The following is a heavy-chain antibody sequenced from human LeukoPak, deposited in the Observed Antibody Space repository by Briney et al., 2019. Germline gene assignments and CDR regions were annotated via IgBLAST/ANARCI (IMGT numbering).Heavy chain of an antibody. CDR2: IYYSGST. J-gene: IGHJ4*02. Sequence: PSETLSLTCTVSGGSIGSTNYYWGWIRQPPGKGLEWIANIYYSGSTYYNPSLKSRVTISVDTSKNQFSLKLSSVTAADTAVYYCARARWPKYYFDYWGQGTLVTVSS. D-gene: IGHD5-24*01. V-gene: IGHV4-39*01. CDR1: GGSIGSTNYY. CDR3: ARARWPKYYFDY.